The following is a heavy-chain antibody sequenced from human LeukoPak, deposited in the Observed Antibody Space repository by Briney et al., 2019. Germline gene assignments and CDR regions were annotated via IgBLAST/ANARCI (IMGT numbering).Heavy chain of an antibody. CDR1: GFTFSSYS. CDR2: ISSSSSTI. CDR3: ARGLKRVGGFDI. D-gene: IGHD3-16*01. V-gene: IGHV3-48*02. Sequence: GGSLRLSCAASGFTFSSYSMNWVRQGPGKGLEWVSYISSSSSTIYYADSVKGRFTISRDNAKNSLYLQMNSLRDEDTAVYYCARGLKRVGGFDIWGQGTMVTVSS. J-gene: IGHJ3*02.